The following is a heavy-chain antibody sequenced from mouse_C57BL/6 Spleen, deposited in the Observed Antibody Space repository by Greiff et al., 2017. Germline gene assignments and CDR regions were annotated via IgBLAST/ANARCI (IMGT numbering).Heavy chain of an antibody. CDR1: GYTFTDYN. V-gene: IGHV1-22*01. CDR3: AKGAYFDY. CDR2: INPNNGGT. J-gene: IGHJ2*01. Sequence: VQLKESGPELVKPGASVKMSCKASGYTFTDYNMHWVKQSHGKSLEWIGYINPNNGGTSYNQKFKGKATLTVNKSSSTAYMELRSLTSEDSAVYYCAKGAYFDYWGQGTTLTVSS.